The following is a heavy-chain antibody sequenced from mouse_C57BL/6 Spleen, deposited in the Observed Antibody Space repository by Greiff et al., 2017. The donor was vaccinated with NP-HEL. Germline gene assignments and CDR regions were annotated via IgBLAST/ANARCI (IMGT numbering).Heavy chain of an antibody. J-gene: IGHJ4*01. V-gene: IGHV1-81*01. D-gene: IGHD2-5*01. CDR1: GYTFTSYG. Sequence: QVQLQQSGAELARPGASVKLSCKASGYTFTSYGISWVKQRTGQGLEWIGEIYPRSGNTYYNEKFKGKATLTADKSSSTAYMELRSLTSEDSAVYFCARRNYSNYGDYAMDYWGQGTSVTVSS. CDR2: IYPRSGNT. CDR3: ARRNYSNYGDYAMDY.